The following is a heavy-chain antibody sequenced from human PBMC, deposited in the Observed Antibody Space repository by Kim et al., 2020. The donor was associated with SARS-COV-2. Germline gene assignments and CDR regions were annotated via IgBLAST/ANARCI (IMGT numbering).Heavy chain of an antibody. Sequence: ASVKVSCKASGYTYTSYDINWVRQATGQGLEWMGWMNPNSGNTGYAQKFQGRVTMTRNTSISTAYMELSSLRSEDTAVYYCARGTGYSSGWYPFDPWGQGTLVTVSS. CDR2: MNPNSGNT. CDR3: ARGTGYSSGWYPFDP. J-gene: IGHJ5*02. D-gene: IGHD6-19*01. CDR1: GYTYTSYD. V-gene: IGHV1-8*01.